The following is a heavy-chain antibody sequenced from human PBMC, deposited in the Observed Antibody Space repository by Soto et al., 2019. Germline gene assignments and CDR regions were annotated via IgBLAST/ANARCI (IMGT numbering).Heavy chain of an antibody. J-gene: IGHJ4*02. Sequence: SETLSLTCSVSGGSIGRYYWSWIRQSPGKGLEWIGFIYDSENTNYNPSLKSRVTISGDTSKNQLPLTLSSVTAADTAIYYCARHEKGSSFDHWGQGALVTVSS. V-gene: IGHV4-59*08. CDR3: ARHEKGSSFDH. D-gene: IGHD6-6*01. CDR1: GGSIGRYY. CDR2: IYDSENT.